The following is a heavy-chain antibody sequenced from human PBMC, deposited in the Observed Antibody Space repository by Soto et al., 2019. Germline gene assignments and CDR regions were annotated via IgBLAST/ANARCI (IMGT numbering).Heavy chain of an antibody. CDR2: INHSGST. CDR1: GGSFSGYY. J-gene: IGHJ4*02. Sequence: SETLSLTCAVYGGSFSGYYWSWIRQPPGKGLEWIGEINHSGSTNYNPSLKSRVTISVDTSKNQFSLKLSSVTAADTAVYYCARSAVVSVFDYWGQGTLVTVS. V-gene: IGHV4-34*01. CDR3: ARSAVVSVFDY. D-gene: IGHD3-22*01.